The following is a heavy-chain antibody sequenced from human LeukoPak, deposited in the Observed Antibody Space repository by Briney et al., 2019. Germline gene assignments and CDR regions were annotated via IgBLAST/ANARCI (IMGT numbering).Heavy chain of an antibody. CDR1: GFTFSIYA. CDR2: ISGSGGST. J-gene: IGHJ4*02. V-gene: IGHV3-23*01. D-gene: IGHD5-24*01. Sequence: GGSLRLSCTASGFTFSIYAMSWVRQAPGKGLEWVSGISGSGGSTYYADSVKGRFTISRDNSKNTLYLQMNSLRAEDTAVYYCAKGRDGYNADFDYWGQGTLVTVSS. CDR3: AKGRDGYNADFDY.